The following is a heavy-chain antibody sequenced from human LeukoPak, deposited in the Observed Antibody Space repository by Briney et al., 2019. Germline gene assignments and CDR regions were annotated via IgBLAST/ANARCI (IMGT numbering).Heavy chain of an antibody. CDR3: ATETKYSYGYSGAFDI. D-gene: IGHD5-18*01. V-gene: IGHV1-24*01. CDR1: GYTLTELS. Sequence: ASVRVSCKVSGYTLTELSMHWVRQAPGKGLEWMGGFDPEDGETIYAQKFQGRVTMTEDTSTDTAYMELSSLRSEDTAVYYCATETKYSYGYSGAFDIWGQGTMVTVSS. CDR2: FDPEDGET. J-gene: IGHJ3*02.